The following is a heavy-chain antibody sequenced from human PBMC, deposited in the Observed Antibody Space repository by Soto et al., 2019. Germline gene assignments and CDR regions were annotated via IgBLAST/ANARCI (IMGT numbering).Heavy chain of an antibody. CDR2: IYSGGNT. Sequence: EVQLVETGGGLIYPGGSRRLSFAASGFSVSGDTMNWVRQAPGKGLEWISAIYSGGNTNDAGSVKGRFTISRDTSKNTLYLQMNSLRVEDTAVYYCARHAWLENWGQGTLVTVSS. J-gene: IGHJ4*02. D-gene: IGHD3-9*01. V-gene: IGHV3-53*02. CDR3: ARHAWLEN. CDR1: GFSVSGDT.